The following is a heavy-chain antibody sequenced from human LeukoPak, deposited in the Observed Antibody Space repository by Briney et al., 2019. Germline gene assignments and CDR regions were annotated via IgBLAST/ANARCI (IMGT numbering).Heavy chain of an antibody. CDR2: ISNSGTT. CDR1: GXSVSSGGYY. J-gene: IGHJ3*02. Sequence: SETLSLTCAVSGXSVSSGGYYWTWIRQHPGKGLEWIGYISNSGTTSYSPSLKSRVSISVDTSNNQFSLRLSSVTAADTAVYYCARDVVVTSSPDAFDIWGQGTMVTVSS. D-gene: IGHD2-21*02. CDR3: ARDVVVTSSPDAFDI. V-gene: IGHV4-31*11.